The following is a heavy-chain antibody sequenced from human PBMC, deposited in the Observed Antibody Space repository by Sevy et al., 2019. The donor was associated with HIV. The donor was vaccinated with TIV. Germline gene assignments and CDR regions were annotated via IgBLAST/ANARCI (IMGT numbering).Heavy chain of an antibody. Sequence: GGSLRLSCAASGFPFNNYEMNWVRQAPGKGLEWVSSIGQSGSSTYYSDSVKGRFTISRDNAKNSLYLQMNSLRAEDTAVYYCVRDGGCSSTSCLLYFDYWGQGTLVTVSS. V-gene: IGHV3-48*03. CDR2: IGQSGSST. CDR3: VRDGGCSSTSCLLYFDY. D-gene: IGHD2-2*01. J-gene: IGHJ4*02. CDR1: GFPFNNYE.